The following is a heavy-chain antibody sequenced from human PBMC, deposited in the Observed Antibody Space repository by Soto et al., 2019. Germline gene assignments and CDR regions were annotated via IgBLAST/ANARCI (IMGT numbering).Heavy chain of an antibody. J-gene: IGHJ4*02. V-gene: IGHV3-7*01. CDR1: GFTFSNYW. Sequence: GGSLRLSCAASGFTFSNYWMSWVRQTPGKGLEWVANINQDGSDKYYVDSVKGRFTISRDNAGKSLYLQMNSLRADDTAVYYCASLPGYNKGGTVFDCWGQGTQVTVSS. CDR3: ASLPGYNKGGTVFDC. D-gene: IGHD5-12*01. CDR2: INQDGSDK.